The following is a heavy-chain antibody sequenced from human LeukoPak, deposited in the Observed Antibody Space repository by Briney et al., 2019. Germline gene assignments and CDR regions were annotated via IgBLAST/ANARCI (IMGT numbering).Heavy chain of an antibody. CDR3: ARHAIAVAGTPQFDY. D-gene: IGHD6-19*01. V-gene: IGHV4-59*08. CDR1: GGSFSGYY. J-gene: IGHJ4*02. Sequence: SETLSLTCAVYGGSFSGYYWSWIRQPPGKGLEWIGYIYYSGSTNYNPSLKSRVTISVDTSKNQFSLKLSSVTAADTAVYYCARHAIAVAGTPQFDYWGQGTLVTVSS. CDR2: IYYSGST.